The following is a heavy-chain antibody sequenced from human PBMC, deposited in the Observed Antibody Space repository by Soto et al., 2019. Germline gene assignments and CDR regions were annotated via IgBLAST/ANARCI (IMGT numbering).Heavy chain of an antibody. CDR2: FDPEDGET. V-gene: IGHV1-24*01. CDR1: GYTLTELS. D-gene: IGHD3-9*01. CDR3: ATTSEDILTGYYEYYFDY. Sequence: ASVKVSCKVSGYTLTELSMHWVRQAPGKGLEWMGGFDPEDGETIYAQKFQGRVTMTEDTSTDTAYMEVSSLRSEDTAVYYCATTSEDILTGYYEYYFDYWGQGTLVTVSS. J-gene: IGHJ4*02.